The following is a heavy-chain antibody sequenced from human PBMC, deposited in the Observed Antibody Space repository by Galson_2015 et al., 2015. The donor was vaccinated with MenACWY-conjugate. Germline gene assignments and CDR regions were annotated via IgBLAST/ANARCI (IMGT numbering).Heavy chain of an antibody. CDR2: ISWDSGSI. CDR1: GFTFDDKD. J-gene: IGHJ4*02. Sequence: SLRLSCAGSGFTFDDKDMHWVRQAPGKGLEWVSSISWDSGSIDYADSVKGRFTISRDNAKNSLYLQISSLRAEDTALYYCAKSAEYSSGWYAIEYWGQGALVTVSS. D-gene: IGHD6-19*01. CDR3: AKSAEYSSGWYAIEY. V-gene: IGHV3-9*01.